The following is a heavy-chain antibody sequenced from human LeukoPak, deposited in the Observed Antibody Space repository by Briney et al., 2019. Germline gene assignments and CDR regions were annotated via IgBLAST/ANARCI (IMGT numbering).Heavy chain of an antibody. CDR1: GGSISSYY. V-gene: IGHV4-4*07. J-gene: IGHJ4*02. D-gene: IGHD3-22*01. CDR3: ARALINYYDSSGYYLSN. CDR2: IYTSGST. Sequence: SETLSLTCTVSGGSISSYYWSWIRQPAGKGLEWIGRIYTSGSTNYNPSLKSRVTMSVDTSKNQFSLKLSSVTAADTAVYYCARALINYYDSSGYYLSNWGQGTLVTVSS.